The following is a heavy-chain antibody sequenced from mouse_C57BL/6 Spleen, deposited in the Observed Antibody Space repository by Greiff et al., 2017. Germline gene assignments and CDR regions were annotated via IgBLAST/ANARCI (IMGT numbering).Heavy chain of an antibody. CDR3: ARSYYGSSDYFDY. Sequence: QVQLQQPGAELVRPGSSVKLSCKASGYTFTSYWMHWVKQRPIQGLEWIGNIDPSDSDTHYNQKFKDKATLTVDKSSSTAYMQLSSLTSEDSAVYYCARSYYGSSDYFDYWGQGTTLTVSS. CDR1: GYTFTSYW. J-gene: IGHJ2*01. V-gene: IGHV1-52*01. CDR2: IDPSDSDT. D-gene: IGHD1-1*01.